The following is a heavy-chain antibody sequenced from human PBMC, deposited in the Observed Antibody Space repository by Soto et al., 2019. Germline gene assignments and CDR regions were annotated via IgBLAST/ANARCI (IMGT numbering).Heavy chain of an antibody. V-gene: IGHV1-8*01. CDR3: ARRLGGSSAAYAFDI. Sequence: ASVKVSCKASGYTFTSYDINWVRQATGQGLEWMGWMNPNSGNTGYAQKFQGRVTMTRNTSISTAYMELSSLRSEDTAVYYGARRLGGSSAAYAFDIWGQGTMVTVSS. CDR1: GYTFTSYD. CDR2: MNPNSGNT. J-gene: IGHJ3*02. D-gene: IGHD2-2*01.